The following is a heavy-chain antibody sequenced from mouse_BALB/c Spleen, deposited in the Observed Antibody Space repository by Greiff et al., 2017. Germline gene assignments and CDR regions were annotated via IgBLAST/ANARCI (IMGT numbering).Heavy chain of an antibody. CDR1: GFAFSSYD. J-gene: IGHJ3*01. D-gene: IGHD2-1*01. V-gene: IGHV5-12-1*01. CDR2: ISSGGGST. CDR3: ARHGGSQISTFAY. Sequence: EVHLVESGGGLVKPGGSLKLSCAASGFAFSSYDMSWVRQTPEKRLEWVAYISSGGGSTYYPDTVKGRFTISRDNAKNTLYLQMSSLKSEDTAMYYCARHGGSQISTFAYWGQGTLVTVSA.